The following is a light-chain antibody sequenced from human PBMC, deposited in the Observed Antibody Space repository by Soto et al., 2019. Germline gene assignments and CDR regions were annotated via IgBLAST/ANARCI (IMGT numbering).Light chain of an antibody. J-gene: IGKJ3*01. Sequence: EIVLTQSPGTLSLSPGDRATLSCRANQRVDSTYLAWYQQKPGQAPRLLIYDASNRVTGIPDRFSGSGSGTDFTLTISRLEPEDFAVYYCQQYDSSRFTFGPGTKVDLK. CDR1: QRVDSTY. V-gene: IGKV3-20*01. CDR3: QQYDSSRFT. CDR2: DAS.